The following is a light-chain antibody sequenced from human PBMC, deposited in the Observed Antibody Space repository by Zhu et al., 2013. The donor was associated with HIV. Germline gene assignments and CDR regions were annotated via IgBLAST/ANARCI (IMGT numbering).Light chain of an antibody. CDR1: QSVSSSY. Sequence: EIVLTQSPGTLSLSPGERATLSCRASQSVSSSYLAWYQQKPGQAPRLLIYDASKRATGIPARFSASGSGTDFTLTISSLEPEDFAVYFCQQRSNWPPGIAFGQGTRLEI. CDR3: QQRSNWPPGIA. J-gene: IGKJ5*01. V-gene: IGKV3D-20*02. CDR2: DAS.